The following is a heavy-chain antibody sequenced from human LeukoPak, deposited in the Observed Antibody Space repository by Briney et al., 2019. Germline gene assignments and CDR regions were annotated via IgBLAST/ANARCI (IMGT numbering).Heavy chain of an antibody. D-gene: IGHD1-7*01. CDR2: IYHSGST. CDR1: GYSISSGYY. CDR3: ARLRPPWNSDADY. J-gene: IGHJ4*02. Sequence: SETLSLTCAVSGYSISSGYYWGWIRQPPGKGLEWIGSIYHSGSTYYNPSLKSRVTISVDTSKNQFSLKLTSVTAADTAVYYCARLRPPWNSDADYWGQGALVTVSS. V-gene: IGHV4-38-2*01.